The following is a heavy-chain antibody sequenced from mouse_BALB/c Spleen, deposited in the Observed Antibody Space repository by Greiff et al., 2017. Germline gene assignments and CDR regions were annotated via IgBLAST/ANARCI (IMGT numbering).Heavy chain of an antibody. J-gene: IGHJ2*01. D-gene: IGHD2-5*01. CDR1: GFTFSSYA. V-gene: IGHV5-9-4*01. CDR3: ARVTEPFDY. CDR2: ISSGGSYT. Sequence: EVKLVESGGGLVKPGGSLKLSCAASGFTFSSYAMSWVRQSPEKRLEWVAEISSGGSYTYYPDTVTGRFTISRDNAKNTLYLEMSSLRSEDTAMYYCARVTEPFDYWGQGTTLTVSS.